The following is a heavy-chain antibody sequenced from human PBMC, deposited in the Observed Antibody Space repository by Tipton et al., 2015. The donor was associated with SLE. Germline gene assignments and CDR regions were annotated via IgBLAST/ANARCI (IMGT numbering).Heavy chain of an antibody. V-gene: IGHV4-39*07. CDR2: IDYSGRT. Sequence: TLSLTCTVSGGSMNIGVLYWGWFRQHPGKGLEWIGSIDYSGRTYYTPSLKSQVTISVDTSKNQFSLKLSSVTAADTAFYYCARRTSGYAPDYWGQGTLVTVSS. CDR1: GGSMNIGVLY. CDR3: ARRTSGYAPDY. J-gene: IGHJ4*02. D-gene: IGHD5-12*01.